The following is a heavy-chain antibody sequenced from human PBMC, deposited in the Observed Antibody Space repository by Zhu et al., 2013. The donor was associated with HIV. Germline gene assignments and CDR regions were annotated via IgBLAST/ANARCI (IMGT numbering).Heavy chain of an antibody. J-gene: IGHJ3*01. V-gene: IGHV1-8*03. D-gene: IGHD2-15*01. Sequence: QVQLVQSGAEVKKPGSSVKVSCKASGGTFTSYAISWVRQATGQGLEWMGWMNPNSGNTGYAQKFQGRVTITRNTSISTAYMELSSLRSEDTAVYYCARGGGHVVVAVGTFDVWGQGTSVTVSP. CDR1: GGTFTSYA. CDR2: MNPNSGNT. CDR3: ARGGGHVVVAVGTFDV.